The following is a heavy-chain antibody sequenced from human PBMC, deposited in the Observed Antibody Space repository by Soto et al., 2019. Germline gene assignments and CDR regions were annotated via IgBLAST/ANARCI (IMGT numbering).Heavy chain of an antibody. V-gene: IGHV3-23*01. J-gene: IGHJ6*02. CDR1: GFTFSSYA. CDR2: ISGSGGST. Sequence: GGSLRLSCAASGFTFSSYAMSWVRQAPGKGLEWVSAISGSGGSTYYADSVKGRFTISRDNSKNTLYLQMNSLRAEDTAVYYCATYWIQLWRTDYYYGMDVWGQGTTVTVSS. D-gene: IGHD5-18*01. CDR3: ATYWIQLWRTDYYYGMDV.